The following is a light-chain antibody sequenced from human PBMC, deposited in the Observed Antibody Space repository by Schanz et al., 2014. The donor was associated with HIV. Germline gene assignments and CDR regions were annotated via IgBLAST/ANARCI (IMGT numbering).Light chain of an antibody. J-gene: IGKJ1*01. Sequence: EVVLTQSPATLSLSPGERATLSCRASQSVSSSLAWYQQKPGQAPRLLIYGASTRATGIPARFSGSGSGTDFSLTISSLEPEDVAVYYCQQRYSGWTFGQGTKVDLK. CDR1: QSVSSS. V-gene: IGKV3-11*01. CDR2: GAS. CDR3: QQRYSGWT.